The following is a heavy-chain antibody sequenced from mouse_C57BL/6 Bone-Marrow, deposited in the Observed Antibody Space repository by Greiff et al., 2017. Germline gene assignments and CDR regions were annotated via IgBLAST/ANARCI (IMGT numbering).Heavy chain of an antibody. V-gene: IGHV1-81*01. CDR2: FYPRSGNT. CDR1: GYTFTSYG. Sequence: QVQLQQSGAELARPGASVKLSCKASGYTFTSYGISWVKQRTGQGLEWIGEFYPRSGNTYYTEKFKGQATLTADKSSRTAYMELRSLTSEDSAVYFCANYYGSSYWYFDVWGTGTTVTVSS. D-gene: IGHD1-1*01. J-gene: IGHJ1*03. CDR3: ANYYGSSYWYFDV.